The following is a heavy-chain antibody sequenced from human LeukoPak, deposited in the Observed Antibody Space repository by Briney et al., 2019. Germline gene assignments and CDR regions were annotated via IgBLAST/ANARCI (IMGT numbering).Heavy chain of an antibody. V-gene: IGHV6-1*01. CDR1: GDSVSSNSAT. J-gene: IGHJ3*02. CDR2: TYYKSKWYN. CDR3: ARVSSPWSPRDAFDI. Sequence: SQTLSLTCAISGDSVSSNSATWNWVRQSPSRGLEWLGRTYYKSKWYNDYAVSVKSRITINSDTSKNQFSLQLNSVTPEDTAVYYCARVSSPWSPRDAFDIWGQGTMVTVSS. D-gene: IGHD1-26*01.